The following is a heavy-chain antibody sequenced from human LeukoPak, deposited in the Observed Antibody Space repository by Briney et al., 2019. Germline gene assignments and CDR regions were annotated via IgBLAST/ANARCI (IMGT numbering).Heavy chain of an antibody. V-gene: IGHV3-30-3*01. CDR3: ARDSVKLPGISYFDN. D-gene: IGHD3-3*02. CDR1: GFIFSNHA. J-gene: IGHJ1*01. CDR2: ISYDGTKI. Sequence: HPGGSLRLSCVASGFIFSNHAIHWVRQAPGRGLEWVAVISYDGTKIYYADSAKGRFTISRDNSKNMVYLQMNSLRAEDTALYYCARDSVKLPGISYFDNWGQGTLVTVSS.